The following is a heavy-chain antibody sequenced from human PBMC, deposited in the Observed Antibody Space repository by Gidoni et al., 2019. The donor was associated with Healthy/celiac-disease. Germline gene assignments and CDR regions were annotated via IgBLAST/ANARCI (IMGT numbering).Heavy chain of an antibody. D-gene: IGHD6-19*01. V-gene: IGHV3-9*01. Sequence: EVQLGEAGGGWVKPGRSLRLSCAASGFTFDDYAMHWVRQAPGKGLEWVSGISWNCGRIGYGDSVMVRFTISRDNAKNSLYLQMNSLRAEDTALYYCAKAIRPEQWLVGMDVWGQGTTVTVSS. J-gene: IGHJ6*02. CDR3: AKAIRPEQWLVGMDV. CDR2: ISWNCGRI. CDR1: GFTFDDYA.